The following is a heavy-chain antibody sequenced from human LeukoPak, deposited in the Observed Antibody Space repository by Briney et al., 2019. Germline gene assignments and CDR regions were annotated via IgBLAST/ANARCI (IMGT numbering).Heavy chain of an antibody. CDR2: ISTYNGNT. D-gene: IGHD2-21*01. CDR3: AKDFRAPREGEGDY. Sequence: ASVKVSCKASGYTFTTYGITWVRQAPGQGLEWMGWISTYNGNTNYARKVQGRVTMTTDTSTSTAYMELRSLRSDDTAVYYCAKDFRAPREGEGDYWGQGTLVTVSS. J-gene: IGHJ4*02. V-gene: IGHV1-18*01. CDR1: GYTFTTYG.